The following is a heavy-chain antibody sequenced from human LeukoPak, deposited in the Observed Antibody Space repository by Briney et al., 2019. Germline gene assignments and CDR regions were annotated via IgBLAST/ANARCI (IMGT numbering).Heavy chain of an antibody. Sequence: SETLSLTCTVSGGSISSGDYFWSWIRQPPGKGLEWIGYIYYTGSTYYNPSLQSRVTISVDTSKNQFSLKLSSVTAADTAVYYCGSLFYCSSNSCYWYFDYWGQGTLVTVSS. V-gene: IGHV4-30-4*08. D-gene: IGHD2-2*01. CDR1: GGSISSGDYF. J-gene: IGHJ4*02. CDR3: GSLFYCSSNSCYWYFDY. CDR2: IYYTGST.